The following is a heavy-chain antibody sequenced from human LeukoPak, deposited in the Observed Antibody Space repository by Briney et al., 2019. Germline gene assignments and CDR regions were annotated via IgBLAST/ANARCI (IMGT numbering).Heavy chain of an antibody. Sequence: PSETLSLTCAVYGGSFSGYYWSWIRQPPGKGLEWIGEINHSGSTNYNPSLKSRVTISVDTSKNQFSLKLSSVTAADTAVYYRARRPTRRITMVRGVMNWFDPWGQGTLVTVSS. V-gene: IGHV4-34*01. CDR3: ARRPTRRITMVRGVMNWFDP. D-gene: IGHD3-10*01. J-gene: IGHJ5*02. CDR2: INHSGST. CDR1: GGSFSGYY.